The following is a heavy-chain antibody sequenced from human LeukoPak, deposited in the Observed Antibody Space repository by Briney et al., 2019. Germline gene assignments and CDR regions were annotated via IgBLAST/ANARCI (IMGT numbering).Heavy chain of an antibody. CDR1: GFTFSSYS. V-gene: IGHV3-21*01. D-gene: IGHD4/OR15-4a*01. J-gene: IGHJ3*02. CDR2: ISSSSSYI. Sequence: GGSLRLSCAASGFTFSSYSMNWVRQAPGKGLEWVSSISSSSSYIYYADSVMGRFTTSRDNAKNSLYLQMNSLRPEDTAVYYCARDANTGDAFDIWGQGTMVTVSS. CDR3: ARDANTGDAFDI.